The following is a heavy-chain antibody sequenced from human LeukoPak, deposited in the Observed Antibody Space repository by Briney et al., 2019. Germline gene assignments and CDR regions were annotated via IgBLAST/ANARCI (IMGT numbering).Heavy chain of an antibody. CDR2: ISAYNGNT. V-gene: IGHV1-18*01. CDR1: GYTFISFG. CDR3: AGEDRLELPPGY. J-gene: IGHJ4*02. Sequence: AASVKVSCKASGYTFISFGFSWVRQAPGQGLEWMGWISAYNGNTNYAQKLQGRVTMTTDTSTSTAHMELRSLRSDDTAVYYCAGEDRLELPPGYWGQGTLVTVSS. D-gene: IGHD1-7*01.